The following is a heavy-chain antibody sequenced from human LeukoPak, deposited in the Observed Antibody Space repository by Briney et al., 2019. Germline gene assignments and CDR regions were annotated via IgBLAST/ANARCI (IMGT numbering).Heavy chain of an antibody. CDR2: INPKNRAT. J-gene: IGHJ4*02. Sequence: ASVKVSCKASGYTFTGGYYLHWVRQTPGQGLEWMGFINPKNRATNYAQKFQGRVSMTRDTSISTAYMELSTLEFDDTAVYYCAREEWNYNYWGQGTLVTVSS. CDR3: AREEWNYNY. CDR1: GYTFTGGYY. D-gene: IGHD1-7*01. V-gene: IGHV1-2*02.